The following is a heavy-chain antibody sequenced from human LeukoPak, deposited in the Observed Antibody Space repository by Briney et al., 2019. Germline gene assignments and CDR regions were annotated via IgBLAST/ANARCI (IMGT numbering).Heavy chain of an antibody. Sequence: GGSLRLSCAASGFTFSDYYMSWIRQAPGKGLEWASYISSSGSTIYYADSVKGRSTISRDNAKNSLYLQMNSLRAEDTAVYYCAREYYYDSSGYLYYYYGMDVWGQGTTVTVSS. CDR2: ISSSGSTI. CDR3: AREYYYDSSGYLYYYYGMDV. J-gene: IGHJ6*02. D-gene: IGHD3-22*01. V-gene: IGHV3-11*01. CDR1: GFTFSDYY.